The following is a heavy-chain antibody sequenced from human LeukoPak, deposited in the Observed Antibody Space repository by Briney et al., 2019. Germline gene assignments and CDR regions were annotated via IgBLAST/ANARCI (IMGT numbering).Heavy chain of an antibody. CDR3: ARERPPGDSSSWFLEGYFDI. CDR1: GGTFSSDA. V-gene: IGHV1-69*05. Sequence: SVKVSCKASGGTFSSDAITWVRQAPGQGLEWMGRIIPIFGTANYAQKFQGRVTITTDESTRTAYMELSSLRSEDTAVYYCARERPPGDSSSWFLEGYFDIWGQGSLVIVSS. D-gene: IGHD6-13*01. CDR2: IIPIFGTA. J-gene: IGHJ4*02.